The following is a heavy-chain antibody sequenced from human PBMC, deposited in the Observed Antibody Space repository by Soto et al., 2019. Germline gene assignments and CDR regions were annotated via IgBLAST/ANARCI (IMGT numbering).Heavy chain of an antibody. CDR1: GDSVSRNSAA. D-gene: IGHD2-15*01. Sequence: PSQTLSLTCAISGDSVSRNSAAWNWIRQSPSRGLEGLGRTYYRSKWYNDYAVSVKSRITINPDTSKNQFSLQLNSVTPEDTAVYYCARGAYCSGGSCYRNYYYYGMDVWGQGTTVTVSS. J-gene: IGHJ6*02. CDR2: TYYRSKWYN. V-gene: IGHV6-1*01. CDR3: ARGAYCSGGSCYRNYYYYGMDV.